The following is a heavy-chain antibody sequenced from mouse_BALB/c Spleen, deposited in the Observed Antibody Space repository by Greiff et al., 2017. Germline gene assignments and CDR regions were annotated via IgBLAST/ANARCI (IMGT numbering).Heavy chain of an antibody. CDR3: AIHYYGLEAY. J-gene: IGHJ3*01. CDR2: IDPANGNT. Sequence: VHVKQSGAELVKPGASVKLSCTASGFNIKDTYMHWVKQRPEQGLEWIGRIDPANGNTKYDPKFQGKATITADTSSNTAYLQLSSLTSEDTAVYYCAIHYYGLEAYWGQGTLVTVSA. D-gene: IGHD1-2*01. V-gene: IGHV14-3*02. CDR1: GFNIKDTY.